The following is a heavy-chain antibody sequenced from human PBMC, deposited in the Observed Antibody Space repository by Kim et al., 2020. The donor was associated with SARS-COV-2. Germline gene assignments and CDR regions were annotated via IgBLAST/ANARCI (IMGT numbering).Heavy chain of an antibody. Sequence: GGSLRLSCAASGFTFSSYAMSWVRQAPGKGLEWVSVVYGGGSYRYYADSVKGRFTISRDNSENTLYLQMNSLRVEDTAVYFCAMPRGYPDAFDIWGQGTMVTVSS. CDR1: GFTFSSYA. CDR3: AMPRGYPDAFDI. V-gene: IGHV3-23*03. CDR2: VYGGGSYR. J-gene: IGHJ3*02. D-gene: IGHD1-1*01.